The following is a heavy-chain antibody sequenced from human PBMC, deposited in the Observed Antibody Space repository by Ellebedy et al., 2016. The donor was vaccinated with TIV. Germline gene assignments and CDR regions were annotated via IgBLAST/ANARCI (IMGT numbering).Heavy chain of an antibody. D-gene: IGHD3-22*01. Sequence: PGGSLRLSCAGSGISFSSIPMTWVRQAPGKGLEWVSTIGTDDAVHYADSVTSRFTVSRDTSKNTLFLQMNGLRVADAAMYYCVREGYSSGHAGSFDCWGQGTLVTVSS. V-gene: IGHV3-23*01. CDR3: VREGYSSGHAGSFDC. CDR2: IGTDDAV. CDR1: GISFSSIP. J-gene: IGHJ4*02.